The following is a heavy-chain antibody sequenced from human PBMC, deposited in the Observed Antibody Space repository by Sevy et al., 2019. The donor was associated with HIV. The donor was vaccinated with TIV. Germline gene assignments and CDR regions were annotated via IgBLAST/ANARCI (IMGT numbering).Heavy chain of an antibody. CDR1: GGTFSSYA. J-gene: IGHJ6*02. Sequence: ASVKVYCKASGGTFSSYAISWVRQAPGQGLEWMGGIIPIFGTANYAQKFQGRVTITADESTSTAYMELSSLRSEDTAVYYCASLDYYGSGSYYKNGYYYYGIDVWGQGTTVTVSS. D-gene: IGHD3-10*01. CDR2: IIPIFGTA. V-gene: IGHV1-69*13. CDR3: ASLDYYGSGSYYKNGYYYYGIDV.